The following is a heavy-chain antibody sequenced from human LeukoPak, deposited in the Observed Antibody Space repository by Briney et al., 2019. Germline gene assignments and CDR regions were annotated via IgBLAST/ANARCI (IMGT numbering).Heavy chain of an antibody. CDR1: GFMFSSNW. J-gene: IGHJ6*02. Sequence: PGGSLRLSCEASGFMFSSNWMSWVRLAPGKGLEWVANIKEDGTETYYVDSVKGRFTISRDNAKNSLYLQMNSLRVEDTAVYYCAKAASSSWPSYYYGMDVWGQGTTVTVSS. CDR2: IKEDGTET. V-gene: IGHV3-7*03. D-gene: IGHD6-13*01. CDR3: AKAASSSWPSYYYGMDV.